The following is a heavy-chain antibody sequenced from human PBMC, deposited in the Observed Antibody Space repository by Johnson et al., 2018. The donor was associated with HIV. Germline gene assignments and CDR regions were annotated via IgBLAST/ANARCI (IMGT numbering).Heavy chain of an antibody. V-gene: IGHV3-30*03. CDR2: ISVDGYIK. Sequence: QVQLVESGGGVVQPGRSLRLSCAASGFMFSNYGMYWVRQAPGKGLEWVSGISVDGYIKYYADSVKGRFTISRDNAKNSLYLQMNSLRAEDTALYYCARGKLPAALRRGDAFDIWGQGTMVTVSS. D-gene: IGHD2-2*01. CDR3: ARGKLPAALRRGDAFDI. J-gene: IGHJ3*02. CDR1: GFMFSNYG.